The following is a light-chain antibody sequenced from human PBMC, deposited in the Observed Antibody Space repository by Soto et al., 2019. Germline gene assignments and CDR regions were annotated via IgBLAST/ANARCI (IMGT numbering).Light chain of an antibody. CDR2: GAS. Sequence: IVLTQPPSTLSLSQGERATLSCRASQSVSSSYLAWYQQKPGQAPRLLIYGASSRATGIPDRFSGSGSGTDFTLTISRLEPEDFAVYYCQQYGSSPLTCGGGTKV. CDR3: QQYGSSPLT. CDR1: QSVSSSY. J-gene: IGKJ4*01. V-gene: IGKV3-20*01.